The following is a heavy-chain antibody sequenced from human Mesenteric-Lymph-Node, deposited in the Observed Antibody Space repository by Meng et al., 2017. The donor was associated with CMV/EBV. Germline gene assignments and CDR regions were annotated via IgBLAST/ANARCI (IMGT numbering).Heavy chain of an antibody. V-gene: IGHV3-30*04. J-gene: IGHJ4*02. CDR2: IAYDGSNK. CDR1: GFTFTTYS. CDR3: AKDLGRYYDILTGYWY. Sequence: GGSLRLSCAASGFTFTTYSMHWARQPPGKGLEWVVVIAYDGSNKYYADSVKGRFTISRDNSKNTLYLQMNSLRAEDTAVYYCAKDLGRYYDILTGYWYWGQGTLVTVSS. D-gene: IGHD3-9*01.